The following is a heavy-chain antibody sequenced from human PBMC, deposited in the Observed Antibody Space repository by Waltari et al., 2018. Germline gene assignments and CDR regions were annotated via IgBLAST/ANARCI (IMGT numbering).Heavy chain of an antibody. J-gene: IGHJ4*02. D-gene: IGHD7-27*01. CDR1: GLTLSSYS. CDR3: VSGGWGFYFDY. V-gene: IGHV3-21*01. CDR2: ISSSTTYI. Sequence: ELRLLESGGGLVKLGGSLRLSVGPSGLTLSSYSMNWVRQAPGKGLEWVSSISSSTTYIHYADSVKGRFTISRDNAKNSLYLQMNSLRVEDTAVYYCVSGGWGFYFDYWGQGTVVTVSS.